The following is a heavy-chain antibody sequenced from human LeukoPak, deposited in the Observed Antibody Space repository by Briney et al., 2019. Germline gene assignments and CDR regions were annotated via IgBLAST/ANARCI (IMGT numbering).Heavy chain of an antibody. J-gene: IGHJ4*02. V-gene: IGHV1-69-2*01. CDR2: VDPEDGET. D-gene: IGHD2-15*01. CDR1: GYTFTDHY. CDR3: ATGGMRFIDY. Sequence: ASVKVSCKVSGYTFTDHYMHWVQQAPGKGLEWMGLVDPEDGETIYAEKFQGRVTITADTSTDTAYMELSSLRSEDTAVYYCATGGMRFIDYWGQGTLVTVSS.